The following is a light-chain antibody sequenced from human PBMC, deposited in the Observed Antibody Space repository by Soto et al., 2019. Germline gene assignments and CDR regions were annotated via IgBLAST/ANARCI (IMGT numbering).Light chain of an antibody. CDR2: GAS. V-gene: IGKV3-15*01. CDR3: HEYNTWPWT. CDR1: QGLNRN. J-gene: IGKJ1*01. Sequence: ETVLRQSPATLSVSPGETATLSCTTSQGLNRNLAWYQQKLGQAPRVLIYGASTRAAGIPARFSGSGSGTEFILTISSLQSEDFAVYYCHEYNTWPWTFGQGTKVDIK.